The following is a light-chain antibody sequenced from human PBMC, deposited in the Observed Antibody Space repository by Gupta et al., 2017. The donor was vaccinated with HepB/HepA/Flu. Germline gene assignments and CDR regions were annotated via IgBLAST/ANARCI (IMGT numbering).Light chain of an antibody. CDR1: HSISRS. CDR3: QQSYSSPLT. V-gene: IGKV1-39*01. Sequence: DVHMTQSPSSLSASVGDRVTLTCRASHSISRSLHWYQQKPGKAPNLLIYAASSVHSGVPSRFSGSGSGTDFTLTISNLQPEDFASYYCQQSYSSPLTFGGGTKVEIK. J-gene: IGKJ4*02. CDR2: AAS.